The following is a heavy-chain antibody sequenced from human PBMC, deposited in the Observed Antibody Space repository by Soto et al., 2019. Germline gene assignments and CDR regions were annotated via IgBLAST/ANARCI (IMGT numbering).Heavy chain of an antibody. D-gene: IGHD6-13*01. V-gene: IGHV4-30-2*01. Sequence: QLQLQESGSGLVKPSETLSLTCSVSGGSISSGGYSWSWIRQPPGKGLEWIGYIYHSGSTHYNPSLKSRVTISVDRSKTQFSLKLTSVTAADTAVYYCARNRVGISWYADYWGRGTRVTVSS. CDR3: ARNRVGISWYADY. CDR2: IYHSGST. J-gene: IGHJ4*02. CDR1: GGSISSGGYS.